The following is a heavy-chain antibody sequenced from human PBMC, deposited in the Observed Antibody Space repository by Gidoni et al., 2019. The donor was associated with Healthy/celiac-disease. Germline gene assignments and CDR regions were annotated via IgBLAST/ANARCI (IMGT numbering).Heavy chain of an antibody. CDR1: GFTFSSYA. Sequence: QVQLVESGGGVVQPGRSLRLSCAASGFTFSSYAMHWVRQAPGKGLEWVAVISYDGSNKYYADSVKGRFTISRDNSKNTLYLQMNSLRAEDTAVYYCARDYEISPEFYMDVWGKGTTVTVSS. D-gene: IGHD3-16*01. V-gene: IGHV3-30-3*01. CDR3: ARDYEISPEFYMDV. J-gene: IGHJ6*03. CDR2: ISYDGSNK.